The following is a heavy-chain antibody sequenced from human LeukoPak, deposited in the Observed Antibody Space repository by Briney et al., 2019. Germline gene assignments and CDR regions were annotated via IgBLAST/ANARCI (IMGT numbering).Heavy chain of an antibody. D-gene: IGHD3-22*01. CDR3: ASTGYCYDRSGYYYADD. V-gene: IGHV4-59*01. CDR1: AGSISIYC. Sequence: PSPSLSLTCTLFAGSISIYCWGWVRQPQGKGLEWLGYIYNSGGTNYNPPLKSGVTISVDPSKNQFSLKLSSVTAADTAVYYCASTGYCYDRSGYYYADDWGQGTLVTVSS. CDR2: IYNSGGT. J-gene: IGHJ4*02.